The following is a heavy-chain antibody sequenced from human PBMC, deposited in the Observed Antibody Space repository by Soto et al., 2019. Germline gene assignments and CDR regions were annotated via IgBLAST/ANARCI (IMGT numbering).Heavy chain of an antibody. V-gene: IGHV1-8*01. CDR1: GYTFTSYD. J-gene: IGHJ5*02. D-gene: IGHD3-22*01. Sequence: ASVKVSCKASGYTFTSYDINWVRQATGQGLEWMGWMNPNSGNTGYAQKFQGRVTMTRNTSISTAYMELSSLRSEDTAVYYCARGYYDSSGYYWFDPWGQGTLVTVSS. CDR2: MNPNSGNT. CDR3: ARGYYDSSGYYWFDP.